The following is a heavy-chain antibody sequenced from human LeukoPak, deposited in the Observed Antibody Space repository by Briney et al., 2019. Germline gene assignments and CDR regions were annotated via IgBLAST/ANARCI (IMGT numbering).Heavy chain of an antibody. D-gene: IGHD3-3*01. CDR2: IYYSGST. CDR3: ARGPTHYDFWSGFAMDV. CDR1: GGSISSYY. V-gene: IGHV4-59*01. Sequence: SETLSLTCTVSGGSISSYYWSWIRQPPGKGLEWIGYIYYSGSTNYNPSLKSRVTISVDTSKNQFSLKLSSVTAADTAVYYCARGPTHYDFWSGFAMDVWGQGTTVTVSS. J-gene: IGHJ6*02.